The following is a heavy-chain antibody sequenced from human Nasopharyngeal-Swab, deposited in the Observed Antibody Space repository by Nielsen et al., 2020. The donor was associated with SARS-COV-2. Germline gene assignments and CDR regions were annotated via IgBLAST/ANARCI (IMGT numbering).Heavy chain of an antibody. J-gene: IGHJ5*02. CDR2: INPSGGST. Sequence: ASVKVSCKASGYTFTSYYMHWVRQAPGQGLEWMGIINPSGGSTSYAQKFQGRVTMTRDTSTSTVYMELRSLRSEDTAVYYCARDTQQLVWTPNWFDPWGQGTLVTVSS. CDR3: ARDTQQLVWTPNWFDP. V-gene: IGHV1-46*01. D-gene: IGHD6-13*01. CDR1: GYTFTSYY.